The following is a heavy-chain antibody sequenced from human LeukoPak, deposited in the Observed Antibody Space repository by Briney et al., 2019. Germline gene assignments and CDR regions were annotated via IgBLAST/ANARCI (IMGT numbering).Heavy chain of an antibody. D-gene: IGHD3-3*01. Sequence: KPSETLSLTCTVSGGSISSYYWSWIRQPPGKGVEWIGYIYYSGSTNYNPSLKSRVTISVDTSKNQFSLKLSSVTAADTAVYYCARGPPTYTIFGVVIRQDYWGQGTLVTVSS. CDR1: GGSISSYY. CDR3: ARGPPTYTIFGVVIRQDY. CDR2: IYYSGST. V-gene: IGHV4-59*01. J-gene: IGHJ4*02.